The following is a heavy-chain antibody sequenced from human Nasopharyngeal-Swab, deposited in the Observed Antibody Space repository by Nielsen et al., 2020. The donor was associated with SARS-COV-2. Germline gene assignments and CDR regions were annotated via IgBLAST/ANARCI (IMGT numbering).Heavy chain of an antibody. CDR2: ISYDGSNK. J-gene: IGHJ4*02. D-gene: IGHD1-26*01. CDR3: AKGWGDY. CDR1: GFTFSSYG. Sequence: GGSLRLSCAASGFTFSSYGMHWVRQAPGKGLEWVAVISYDGSNKYYADSVKGRFTISRDNSKNTLYLQMNSLRAEDTAVYYCAKGWGDYWGQGTLVTVSS. V-gene: IGHV3-30*18.